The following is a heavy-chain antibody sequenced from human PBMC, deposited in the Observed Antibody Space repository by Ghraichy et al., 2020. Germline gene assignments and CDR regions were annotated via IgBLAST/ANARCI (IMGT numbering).Heavy chain of an antibody. CDR3: AKEEVSGGNVWIHY. J-gene: IGHJ4*02. CDR2: ISGSGGST. V-gene: IGHV3-23*01. D-gene: IGHD4-23*01. Sequence: GGSLRLSCAASGFTFSSNAMSWVRQAPGKGLEWVSAISGSGGSTYYAGSVKGRFTISRDNSKNTLYLQMSSLRAEDTAVYYCAKEEVSGGNVWIHYWGQGTLVTVSS. CDR1: GFTFSSNA.